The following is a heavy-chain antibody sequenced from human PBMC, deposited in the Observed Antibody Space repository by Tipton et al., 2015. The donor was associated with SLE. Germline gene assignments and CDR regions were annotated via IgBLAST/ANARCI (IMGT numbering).Heavy chain of an antibody. D-gene: IGHD1-1*01. CDR2: ISGSGGST. CDR1: GFTFSSYA. J-gene: IGHJ4*02. Sequence: SLRLSCAASGFTFSSYAMNWVRQAPGKGLEWVSAISGSGGSTYYADSVKGRFSISRDNSKNTLHLQMNSLRKEDTAVYYCAKGLEEAGFDYWGQGTLVTVSS. CDR3: AKGLEEAGFDY. V-gene: IGHV3-23*01.